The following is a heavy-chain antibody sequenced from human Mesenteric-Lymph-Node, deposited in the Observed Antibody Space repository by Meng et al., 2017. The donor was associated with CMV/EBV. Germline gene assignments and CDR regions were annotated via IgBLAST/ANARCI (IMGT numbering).Heavy chain of an antibody. D-gene: IGHD2-2*01. Sequence: GESLKISCTASGFTFADYAMNWVRQTPGKGLEWLGFIRSNAYGGTSHSAASVNGRFTFSRDDSKSIAYLQVNSLESEDTAVYYCSRVLVVVVTSGLWERTFDIWGQGTMVTV. V-gene: IGHV3-49*04. CDR1: GFTFADYA. CDR3: SRVLVVVVTSGLWERTFDI. CDR2: IRSNAYGGTS. J-gene: IGHJ3*02.